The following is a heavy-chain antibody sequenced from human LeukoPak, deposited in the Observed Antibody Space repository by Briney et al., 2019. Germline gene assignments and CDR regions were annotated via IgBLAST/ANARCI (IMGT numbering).Heavy chain of an antibody. CDR3: ARGGSHFYFDY. Sequence: PGGSLILSCAASGFTVSSNYMSWVRQAPGRGLEWVSVIYSGGSTYYADSVKGRFTISRDNSKNTLYLQMNSLRAEDTAVYYCARGGSHFYFDYWGQGTLVTVSS. D-gene: IGHD1-26*01. CDR2: IYSGGST. CDR1: GFTVSSNY. V-gene: IGHV3-53*01. J-gene: IGHJ4*02.